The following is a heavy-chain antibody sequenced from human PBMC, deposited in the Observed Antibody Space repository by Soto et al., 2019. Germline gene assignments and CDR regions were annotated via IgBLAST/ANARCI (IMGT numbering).Heavy chain of an antibody. J-gene: IGHJ4*02. Sequence: QVQLQESGPGLVKPSQTLSLTCTVSGGSISSGGYYWSWIRQHPGKGLEWIGYIYYSGSTYYNPSLKXXVXIXXDTSKNQFSLKLSSVTAADTAVYYCARSKWELPDYWGQGTLVTVSS. CDR3: ARSKWELPDY. CDR2: IYYSGST. CDR1: GGSISSGGYY. D-gene: IGHD1-26*01. V-gene: IGHV4-31*01.